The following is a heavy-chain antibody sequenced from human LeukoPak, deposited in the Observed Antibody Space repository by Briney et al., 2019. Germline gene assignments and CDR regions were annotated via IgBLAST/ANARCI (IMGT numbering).Heavy chain of an antibody. D-gene: IGHD4-11*01. J-gene: IGHJ3*01. CDR3: ARHLSSSSNYVDGTFDF. Sequence: PSETLSLTCTVSGYSFSSGYYWGWIRQPPGKGLEWIGSIYHSGSTYYNPSLKSRVTISRGTSKNQFSLKLSSVTAADTAVYYCARHLSSSSNYVDGTFDFWGQGTLVTVSS. V-gene: IGHV4-38-2*02. CDR1: GYSFSSGYY. CDR2: IYHSGST.